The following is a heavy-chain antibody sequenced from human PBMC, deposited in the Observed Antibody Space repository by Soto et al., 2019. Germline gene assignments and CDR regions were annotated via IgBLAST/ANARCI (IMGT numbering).Heavy chain of an antibody. J-gene: IGHJ3*02. D-gene: IGHD3-3*01. V-gene: IGHV4-31*03. CDR3: ARVPDYDFWSGYVHDAFDI. CDR2: IYYSGST. CDR1: GGSISSGGYY. Sequence: SETLSLTCTVSGGSISSGGYYWCWIRQHPGKGLEWIGYIYYSGSTYYNPSLKSRVTISVDTSKNQFSLKLSSVTAADTAVYYCARVPDYDFWSGYVHDAFDIWGQGTMVTVSS.